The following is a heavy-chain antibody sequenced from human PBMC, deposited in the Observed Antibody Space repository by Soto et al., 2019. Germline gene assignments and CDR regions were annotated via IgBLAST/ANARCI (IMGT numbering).Heavy chain of an antibody. V-gene: IGHV3-53*02. CDR3: ARHYSAMGV. J-gene: IGHJ6*02. CDR2: IYSDNNT. CDR1: GFTVSSDS. Sequence: VQLVETGGDLILAGGSLRLSCAACGFTVSSDSMTWVRQAPGKGLEWISIIYSDNNTDYADSVKGRFSISRDTSKNILYLQMNSLRDEETAEYYCARHYSAMGVWGQGTTVTVSS.